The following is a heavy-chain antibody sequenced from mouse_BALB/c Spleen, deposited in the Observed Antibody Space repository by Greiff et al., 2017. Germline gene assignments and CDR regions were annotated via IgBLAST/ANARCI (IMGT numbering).Heavy chain of an antibody. CDR1: GFTFSDYY. D-gene: IGHD2-4*01. V-gene: IGHV5-4*02. CDR3: ARERYDYDYAMDY. J-gene: IGHJ4*01. CDR2: ISDGGSYT. Sequence: EVQGVESGGGLVKPGGSLKLSCAASGFTFSDYYMYWVRQTPEKRLEWVATISDGGSYTYYPDSVKGRFTISRDNAKNNLYLQMSSLKSEDTAMYYCARERYDYDYAMDYWGQGTSVTVSS.